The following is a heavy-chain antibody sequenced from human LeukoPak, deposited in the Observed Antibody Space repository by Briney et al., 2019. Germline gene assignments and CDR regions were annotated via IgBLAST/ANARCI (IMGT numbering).Heavy chain of an antibody. D-gene: IGHD4-17*01. CDR3: ARHVGRAGDEPYFDY. CDR1: GGSISSRRYY. J-gene: IGHJ4*02. CDR2: IYNSGIM. Sequence: SETLSLTCTVSGGSISSRRYYWGWIRQPPGQGLEWIGSIYNSGIMYYDPSLKSRVTISVDTSKNQFSLNLISVTAADTAVYYCARHVGRAGDEPYFDYWGQGALVTVSS. V-gene: IGHV4-39*01.